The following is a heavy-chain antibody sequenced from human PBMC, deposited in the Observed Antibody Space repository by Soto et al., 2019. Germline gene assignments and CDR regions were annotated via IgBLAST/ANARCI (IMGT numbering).Heavy chain of an antibody. CDR2: TYYRSKWYS. Sequence: QVQLQQSGPGLVKPSQTLSLTCVISGDSVSNNKATWNWIRQSPSRGLEWLGRTYYRSKWYSEYAPSVKSRTNIRPDTSKSQFSLQLTSVTPEDTAVYYCARQVLGGMDVWGQGTRVTVS. J-gene: IGHJ6*02. CDR1: GDSVSNNKAT. CDR3: ARQVLGGMDV. D-gene: IGHD2-15*01. V-gene: IGHV6-1*01.